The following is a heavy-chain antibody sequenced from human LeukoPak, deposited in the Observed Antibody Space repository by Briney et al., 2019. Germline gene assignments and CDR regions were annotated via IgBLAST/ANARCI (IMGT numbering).Heavy chain of an antibody. D-gene: IGHD1-26*01. CDR2: IYYSGST. Sequence: SETLSLTCTVSGGSISSSSYNWGWIRQPPGKGLEWIGSIYYSGSTYYNPSLRSRVTISVDTSKNQFSLRLSSVTAADTAVYFCGRERFIVGATQTLDYWGQGTLVTVSS. J-gene: IGHJ4*02. CDR3: GRERFIVGATQTLDY. CDR1: GGSISSSSYN. V-gene: IGHV4-39*02.